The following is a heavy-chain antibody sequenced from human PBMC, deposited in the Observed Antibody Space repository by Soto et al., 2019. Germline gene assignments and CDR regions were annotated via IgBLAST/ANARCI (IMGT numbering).Heavy chain of an antibody. J-gene: IGHJ4*02. CDR2: ISPTFGTA. D-gene: IGHD1-26*01. CDR1: GGTFSRYA. Sequence: GASVKVSCKASGGTFSRYAIAWVRQAPGQGLEWMGGISPTFGTATYAPKFQGRVAISADRSSNTAYMELSSLRSQDTAVYYCASERSAQYFDSWGQGTVVTVSS. CDR3: ASERSAQYFDS. V-gene: IGHV1-69*06.